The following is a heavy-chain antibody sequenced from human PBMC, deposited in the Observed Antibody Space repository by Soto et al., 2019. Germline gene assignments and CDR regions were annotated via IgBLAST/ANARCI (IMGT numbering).Heavy chain of an antibody. J-gene: IGHJ4*02. Sequence: EVQLVESGGGLVKPGGSLRLSCAASGFTFSSYSMNWVRQAPGKGLEWVSSISSSSSYIYYADSVKGRFTISRDNAKNSLYLQMNSLRAAATAVYYCARSQPGYSYGYGLGYWGQGTLVTVS. CDR1: GFTFSSYS. CDR3: ARSQPGYSYGYGLGY. CDR2: ISSSSSYI. V-gene: IGHV3-21*01. D-gene: IGHD5-18*01.